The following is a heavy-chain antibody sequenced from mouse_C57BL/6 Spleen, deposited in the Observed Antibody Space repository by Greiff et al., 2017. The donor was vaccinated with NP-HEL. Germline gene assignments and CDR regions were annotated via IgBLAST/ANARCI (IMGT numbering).Heavy chain of an antibody. CDR1: GYTFTSYW. CDR2: IDPSDSYT. V-gene: IGHV1-50*01. Sequence: QVQLQQPGAELVKPGASVKLSCKASGYTFTSYWMQWVKQRPGQGLEWIGEIDPSDSYTNYSQKFKGKATLTVDTSSSTAYMQLSSLTSEDSAVYYCARGLGRGYAMDYWGQGTSVTVSS. CDR3: ARGLGRGYAMDY. J-gene: IGHJ4*01.